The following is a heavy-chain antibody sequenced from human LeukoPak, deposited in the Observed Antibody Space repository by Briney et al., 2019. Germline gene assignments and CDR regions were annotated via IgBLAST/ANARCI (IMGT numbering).Heavy chain of an antibody. D-gene: IGHD1-26*01. Sequence: GSVKVSFKASGYTFTGYYMHWVRPAPGQGLEWMGWINPNSGGTNYAQKFQGRVTMTRDTSISTAYMELSRLRSDDTAVYYCARESGSQLFDYWGQGTLVTVSS. J-gene: IGHJ4*02. CDR1: GYTFTGYY. CDR2: INPNSGGT. V-gene: IGHV1-2*02. CDR3: ARESGSQLFDY.